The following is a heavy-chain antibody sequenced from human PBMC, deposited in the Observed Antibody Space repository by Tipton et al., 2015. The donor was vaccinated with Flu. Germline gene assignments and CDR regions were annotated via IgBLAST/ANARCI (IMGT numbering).Heavy chain of an antibody. CDR2: IHHAGNT. Sequence: TLSLTCSVSGDSIGSRYYWGWIRQPPGKGLEWIGNIHHAGNTYYNPSLRSRVSLSLDTSKTQFSLKLSSVTAADTAVYYCARLTYYYGSGTSDYWGQGTLVTVSS. CDR3: ARLTYYYGSGTSDY. D-gene: IGHD3-10*01. J-gene: IGHJ4*02. CDR1: GDSIGSRYY. V-gene: IGHV4-38-2*01.